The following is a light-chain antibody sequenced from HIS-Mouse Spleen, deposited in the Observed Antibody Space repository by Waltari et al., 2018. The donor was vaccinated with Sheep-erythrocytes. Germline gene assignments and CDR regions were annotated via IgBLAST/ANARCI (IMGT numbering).Light chain of an antibody. CDR1: SSDVGGYNY. CDR3: CSYAGSYNHV. V-gene: IGLV2-11*01. J-gene: IGLJ1*01. CDR2: DVS. Sequence: QSALTQPRSVSGSPGQSVTISCTGTSSDVGGYNYVSWYQQHSGNAPNLMIYDVSKRPYGVPDRFSGSKSGSTASLTISELQAEDEADYYCCSYAGSYNHVFATGTKVTVL.